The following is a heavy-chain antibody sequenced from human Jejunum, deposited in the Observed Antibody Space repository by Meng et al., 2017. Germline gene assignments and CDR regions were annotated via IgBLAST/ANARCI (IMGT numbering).Heavy chain of an antibody. CDR3: ARHRGYNSCDY. Sequence: GESLKISCVASGFSFSTYWMSWVRQAPGKGLEWVSNIKHDGSAEDYMDSVKGRFTISRDNAKNSVCLQMTSLTAEDTAVYYCARHRGYNSCDYWGQGTLVTVSS. CDR1: GFSFSTYW. D-gene: IGHD1-1*01. CDR2: IKHDGSAE. J-gene: IGHJ4*02. V-gene: IGHV3-7*01.